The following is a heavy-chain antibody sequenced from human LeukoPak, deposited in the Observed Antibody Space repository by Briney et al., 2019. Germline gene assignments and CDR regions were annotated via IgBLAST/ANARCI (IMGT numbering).Heavy chain of an antibody. Sequence: GGSLRLSCAASGFTFSNYGMNWVRQAPGKGLEWVSGITSSGITYYADSVKGRFTVSRDNSKNTLYLQMNSLRAEDTAVYYCAKGEYYYGSGSYYSPFDYWGQGTLVTVSS. CDR1: GFTFSNYG. CDR2: ITSSGIT. V-gene: IGHV3-23*01. D-gene: IGHD3-10*01. J-gene: IGHJ4*02. CDR3: AKGEYYYGSGSYYSPFDY.